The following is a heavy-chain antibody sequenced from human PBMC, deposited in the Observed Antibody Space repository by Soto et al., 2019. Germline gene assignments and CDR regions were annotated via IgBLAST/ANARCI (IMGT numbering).Heavy chain of an antibody. J-gene: IGHJ4*02. CDR3: ARREGDCSGGSCYHNDY. CDR1: GGSISSSSYY. D-gene: IGHD2-15*01. Sequence: QLQLQESGPGLVKPSETLSLTCTVSGGSISSSSYYWGWIRQPPGKGLEWIGSIYYSGSTYYNPSLKSRVTISVDTSKNQFSLKLSSVTAADTAVYYCARREGDCSGGSCYHNDYWGQGTLVTVSS. V-gene: IGHV4-39*01. CDR2: IYYSGST.